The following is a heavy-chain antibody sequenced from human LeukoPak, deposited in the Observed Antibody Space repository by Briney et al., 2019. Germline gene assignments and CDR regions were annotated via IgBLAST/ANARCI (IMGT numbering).Heavy chain of an antibody. CDR3: ARDGLGYCSSTSCKWSY. V-gene: IGHV3-21*01. J-gene: IGHJ4*02. D-gene: IGHD2-2*01. CDR1: GFTFSSYS. CDR2: ISSSSSYI. Sequence: GGSLRLSCAASGFTFSSYSMNWVRQAPGKGLEWVSSISSSSSYIYYADSVRGRFTISRDNAKNSLYLQMNSLRAEDTAVYYCARDGLGYCSSTSCKWSYWGQGTLVTVSS.